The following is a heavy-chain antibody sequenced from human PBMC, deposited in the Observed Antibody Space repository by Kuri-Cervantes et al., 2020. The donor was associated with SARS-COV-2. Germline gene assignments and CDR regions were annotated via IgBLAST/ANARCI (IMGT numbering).Heavy chain of an antibody. CDR1: GYTLTELS. Sequence: ASVKVSCKVYGYTLTELSMHWVRQAPGKGLEWMGGFDPEDGETIYAQKFQGRVTMTEDTSTDTAYMELSSLRSEDTAVYYCATRPRFLEWLLSYYFDYWGQGTLVTVSS. J-gene: IGHJ4*02. CDR2: FDPEDGET. V-gene: IGHV1-24*01. D-gene: IGHD3-3*01. CDR3: ATRPRFLEWLLSYYFDY.